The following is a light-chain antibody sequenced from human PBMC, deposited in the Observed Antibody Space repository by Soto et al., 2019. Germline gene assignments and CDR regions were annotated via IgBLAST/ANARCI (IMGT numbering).Light chain of an antibody. CDR2: GAS. CDR1: QSVSSN. V-gene: IGKV3-15*01. J-gene: IGKJ1*01. Sequence: EIVMTQSPATLSVSPGERATLSCRASQSVSSNLAWYQQKPGQAPRLLIYGASTRATGIPARFSGSGSGTEFTLNVRSLQSADFAVYYCQQYNNWPLPFCQGTKVEIK. CDR3: QQYNNWPLP.